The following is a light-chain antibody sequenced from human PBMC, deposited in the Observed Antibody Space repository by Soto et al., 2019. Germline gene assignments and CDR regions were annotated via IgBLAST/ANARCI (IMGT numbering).Light chain of an antibody. CDR3: ILGTPWPRT. CDR1: QSLVYSDGDTY. Sequence: DVVMTQSPLSLPVTLGQPASISCRSSQSLVYSDGDTYLNWFQQCTGQSPRRLIYRVSKRDSGGPDRVSGSGSGTDFTLKINRVEDEDVGVYYCILGTPWPRTCGQGTKVEIK. J-gene: IGKJ1*01. V-gene: IGKV2-30*01. CDR2: RVS.